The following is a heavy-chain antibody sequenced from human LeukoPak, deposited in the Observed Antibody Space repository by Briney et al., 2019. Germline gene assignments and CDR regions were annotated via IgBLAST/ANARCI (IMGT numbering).Heavy chain of an antibody. CDR3: ARRRQQLVQRGWFDP. Sequence: SETLSLTCAVYGGSFSGYYWSWIRQPPEKGLEWIGEINHSGSTNYNPSLKSRVTISVDTSKNQFSLKLSSVTAADTAVYYCARRRQQLVQRGWFDPWGQGTLVTVSS. CDR1: GGSFSGYY. D-gene: IGHD6-13*01. V-gene: IGHV4-34*01. J-gene: IGHJ5*02. CDR2: INHSGST.